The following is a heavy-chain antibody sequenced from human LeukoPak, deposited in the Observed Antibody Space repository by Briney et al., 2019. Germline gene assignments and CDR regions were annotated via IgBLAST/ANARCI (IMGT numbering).Heavy chain of an antibody. CDR1: GGSISSYY. J-gene: IGHJ4*02. V-gene: IGHV4-59*01. CDR3: ARGYYDSTLSYYFDY. D-gene: IGHD3-22*01. Sequence: SETLSLTCTVSGGSISSYYWSWIRQPPGKGLEWIGYIYYSGSTNYNPSLKSRVTISVDTSKNQFSLKLSSVTAADTAVYYCARGYYDSTLSYYFDYRGQGTLVTVSS. CDR2: IYYSGST.